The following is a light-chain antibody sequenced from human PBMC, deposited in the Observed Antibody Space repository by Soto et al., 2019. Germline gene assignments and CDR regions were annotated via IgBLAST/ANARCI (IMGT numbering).Light chain of an antibody. Sequence: QSALTQPRSVSGSPGQSVTISSPGTGSNVGGYNFVSWYQQHPGKAPKLMIYDVSKRPSGVPDRFSGSKSGNTASLTISGLQAEDEADYYCCSYAGSYTEVFGGGTKVTVL. V-gene: IGLV2-11*01. J-gene: IGLJ2*01. CDR3: CSYAGSYTEV. CDR1: GSNVGGYNF. CDR2: DVS.